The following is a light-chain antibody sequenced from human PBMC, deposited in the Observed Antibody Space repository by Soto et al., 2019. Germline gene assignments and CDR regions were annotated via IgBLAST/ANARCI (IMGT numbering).Light chain of an antibody. V-gene: IGKV3-20*01. Sequence: MVLAQSPGPLSLSPGERATLSCRASQTVGSSFLAWFQHKPGQAPRLLIYGASTRATGIPDRFSGSGSGTDFTLTISRLEPEDFAVYYCHQYGSSQTFGQGTKVDIK. J-gene: IGKJ1*01. CDR1: QTVGSSF. CDR3: HQYGSSQT. CDR2: GAS.